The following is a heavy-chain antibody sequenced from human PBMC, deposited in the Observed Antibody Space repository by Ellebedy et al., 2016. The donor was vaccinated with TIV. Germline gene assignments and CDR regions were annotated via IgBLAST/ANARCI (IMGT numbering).Heavy chain of an antibody. CDR3: ARPLRLGELSPGY. Sequence: GGSLRLXXAASGFTFDDYAMHWVRQAPGKGLEWVSGISWNSGSIGYADSVKGRFTISRDNSKNTLYLQMNSLRAEDTAVYYCARPLRLGELSPGYWGQGTLVTVSS. V-gene: IGHV3-9*01. CDR1: GFTFDDYA. CDR2: ISWNSGSI. J-gene: IGHJ4*02. D-gene: IGHD3-16*02.